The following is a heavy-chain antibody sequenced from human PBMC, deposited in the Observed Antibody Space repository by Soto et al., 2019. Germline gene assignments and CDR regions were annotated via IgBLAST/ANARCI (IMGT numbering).Heavy chain of an antibody. CDR1: GFTFSSYE. Sequence: GGSLRLSCAASGFTFSSYEMHWVRQAPGKGLEWVSYITSGGSAISYADTVKGRFTISRDNAKNSLYLQVNSLRVEDTAVYYCARAAGIMERGVYGLDVWGQGTTVTVSS. V-gene: IGHV3-48*03. D-gene: IGHD3-10*01. CDR2: ITSGGSAI. CDR3: ARAAGIMERGVYGLDV. J-gene: IGHJ6*02.